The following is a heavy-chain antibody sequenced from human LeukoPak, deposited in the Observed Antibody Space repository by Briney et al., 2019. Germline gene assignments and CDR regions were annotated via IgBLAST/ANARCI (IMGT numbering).Heavy chain of an antibody. CDR3: ARVGSSSWYVTQDY. D-gene: IGHD6-13*01. V-gene: IGHV3-21*01. J-gene: IGHJ4*02. CDR1: GFTFSSYS. Sequence: GGSLRLSCAASGFTFSSYSMNWVRQAPGKGLEWVSSISTRSNYIYYADSLKGRFTISRDNAKNSLYLQMNSLRVEDTAVYYCARVGSSSWYVTQDYWGQGTLVTVSS. CDR2: ISTRSNYI.